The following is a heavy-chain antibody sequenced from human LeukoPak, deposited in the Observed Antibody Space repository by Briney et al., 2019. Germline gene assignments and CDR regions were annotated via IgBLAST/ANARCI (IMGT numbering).Heavy chain of an antibody. D-gene: IGHD1-20*01. V-gene: IGHV1-2*06. CDR1: GYTFSCYS. Sequence: GASVKVSCKASGYTFSCYSMHWVRQAPGQGLEWMGRINPNSGVTYYAQKFQGRVTMTSDTSITTAYMKLSSLTSDDTATYYCARDASNWSAFDSWGQGTLVIVSS. J-gene: IGHJ5*01. CDR3: ARDASNWSAFDS. CDR2: INPNSGVT.